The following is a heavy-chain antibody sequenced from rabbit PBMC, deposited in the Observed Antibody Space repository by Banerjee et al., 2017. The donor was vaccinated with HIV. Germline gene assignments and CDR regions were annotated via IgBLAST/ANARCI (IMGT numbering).Heavy chain of an antibody. CDR2: IYSGSSGRP. Sequence: QEQLVESGGGLVQPEGSLTLTCKASGFDFSNNAMCWVRQAPGKGLEWIACIYSGSSGRPYYASWAKGRFTISKASSTTVTLQMTSLTAADTATYFCARGLLIGDLWGPGTLVTVS. D-gene: IGHD4-2*01. CDR3: ARGLLIGDL. CDR1: GFDFSNNA. J-gene: IGHJ6*01. V-gene: IGHV1S45*01.